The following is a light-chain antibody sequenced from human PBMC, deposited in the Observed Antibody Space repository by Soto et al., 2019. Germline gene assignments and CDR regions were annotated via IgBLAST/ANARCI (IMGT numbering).Light chain of an antibody. CDR3: CPYALIITSTWV. J-gene: IGLJ3*02. V-gene: IGLV2-23*01. Sequence: QSALTQPASVSGSPGQSITISCTGTSSDVGSYNLVSWYQQHPGKAPKLIIYEGSKRPSGVSNRFSGSKSGNTASLTISGLQAEDEADYYCCPYALIITSTWVFGGGTKLTVL. CDR2: EGS. CDR1: SSDVGSYNL.